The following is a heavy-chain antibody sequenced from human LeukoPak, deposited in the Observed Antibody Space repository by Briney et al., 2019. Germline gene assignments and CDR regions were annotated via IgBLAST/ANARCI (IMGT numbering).Heavy chain of an antibody. CDR2: INPNSGGT. CDR1: GYTFTGYY. D-gene: IGHD3-22*01. J-gene: IGHJ4*02. V-gene: IGHV1-2*02. Sequence: ASVKVSCKASGYTFTGYYTHWVRQAPGQGLEWMGWINPNSGGTNYAQKFQGRVTMTRDTSISTAYMELSRLRSDDTAVYYCARDHPYYYDSSGYYLDYWGQGTLVTVSS. CDR3: ARDHPYYYDSSGYYLDY.